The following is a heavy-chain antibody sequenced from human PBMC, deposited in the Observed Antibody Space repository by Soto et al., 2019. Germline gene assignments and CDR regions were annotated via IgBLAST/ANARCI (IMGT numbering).Heavy chain of an antibody. CDR2: TYYRSNWYN. CDR3: ARVVYDILTGYPRWFDP. CDR1: GNNDSSNSAA. Sequence: QSRSLTCAISGNNDSSNSAAWNWIRQSPSRGLEWLGRTYYRSNWYNDYAVSVKSLITINPDTSKNQFSLQLNSVTPEDTAVYYCARVVYDILTGYPRWFDPWVQGPLVTGSS. D-gene: IGHD3-9*01. J-gene: IGHJ5*02. V-gene: IGHV6-1*01.